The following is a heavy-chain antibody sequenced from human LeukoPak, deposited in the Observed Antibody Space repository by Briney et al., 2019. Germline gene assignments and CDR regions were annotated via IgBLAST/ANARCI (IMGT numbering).Heavy chain of an antibody. V-gene: IGHV1-69*01. Sequence: KVSCXASGGXFSSYAISWVRQAPGEGLEWMGGIIPIFGTANYAQKFQGRVTITADESTSTAYMELSSLRSEDTAVYYCARRYYYDSSGYSYWGQGTLVTVSS. J-gene: IGHJ4*02. CDR1: GGXFSSYA. CDR3: ARRYYYDSSGYSY. CDR2: IIPIFGTA. D-gene: IGHD3-22*01.